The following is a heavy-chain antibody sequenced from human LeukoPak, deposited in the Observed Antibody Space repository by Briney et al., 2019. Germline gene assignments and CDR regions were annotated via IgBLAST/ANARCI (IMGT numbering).Heavy chain of an antibody. Sequence: PSETLSLTCTVSGGSISSYYWSWIRQSPGKGLEWIGYIYYSGSTYYNPSLKSRVSISLDKSKNQFSLKLTSVTVADTALYFCARGFNYWGQGTLVTVSS. V-gene: IGHV4-59*08. CDR2: IYYSGST. CDR3: ARGFNY. CDR1: GGSISSYY. J-gene: IGHJ4*02.